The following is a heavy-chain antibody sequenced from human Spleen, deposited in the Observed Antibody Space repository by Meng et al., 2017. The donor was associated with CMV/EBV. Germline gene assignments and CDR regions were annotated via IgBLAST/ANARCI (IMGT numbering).Heavy chain of an antibody. J-gene: IGHJ4*02. V-gene: IGHV3-23*01. CDR2: ISGSGGST. Sequence: GGSLRLSCAASGFTFSSYAMSWVRQAPGKGLEWVSAISGSGGSTYYADSVKGRFTISRDNSKNTLYLQINSLRAEDTAVYCCAKVVDDSSGYAVLDYWGQGTLVTVSS. CDR1: GFTFSSYA. CDR3: AKVVDDSSGYAVLDY. D-gene: IGHD3-22*01.